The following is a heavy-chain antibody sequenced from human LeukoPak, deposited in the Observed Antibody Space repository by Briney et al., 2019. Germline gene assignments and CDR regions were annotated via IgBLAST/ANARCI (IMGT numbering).Heavy chain of an antibody. CDR1: DGSFSGFY. V-gene: IGHV4-34*01. D-gene: IGHD3-3*01. J-gene: IGHJ4*02. CDR2: INHSGST. Sequence: SETLSLTCAVYDGSFSGFYWSWLRPPPGKGLEWIGEINHSGSTNYNPSLKSRVTISLDTSKIQFSLKVRYVTAADTAVYYCARGLNDSWTGENYWGQGTLVTVSS. CDR3: ARGLNDSWTGENY.